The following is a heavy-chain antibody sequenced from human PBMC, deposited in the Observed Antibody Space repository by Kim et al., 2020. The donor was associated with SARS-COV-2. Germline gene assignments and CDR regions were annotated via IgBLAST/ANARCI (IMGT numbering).Heavy chain of an antibody. D-gene: IGHD2-15*01. Sequence: ASVKVSCKGSGYSFTTYGITWVRQAPGQGLEWMGWISTKNENTNNAQKFQGRVTMTTDTSTSTSYMELRSLRSDDTALYYCATHGYCSNGNCPTHYYYGMDVWGEGKTVTVSS. CDR3: ATHGYCSNGNCPTHYYYGMDV. J-gene: IGHJ6*04. CDR2: ISTKNENT. V-gene: IGHV1-18*01. CDR1: GYSFTTYG.